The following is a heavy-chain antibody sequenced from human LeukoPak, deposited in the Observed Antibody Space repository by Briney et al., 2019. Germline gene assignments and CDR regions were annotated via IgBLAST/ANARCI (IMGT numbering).Heavy chain of an antibody. V-gene: IGHV3-7*01. Sequence: PGGSLRLSCAASGFTFSSYGMSWVRQAPGKGLEWVANINLDGRQRFYVDSVKGRFTISRASTENSLYLQMNSLRVEDTAVYYCARDTDDFQGLDIWGQGTVVTVSS. J-gene: IGHJ3*02. CDR1: GFTFSSYG. CDR3: ARDTDDFQGLDI. CDR2: INLDGRQR. D-gene: IGHD3-3*01.